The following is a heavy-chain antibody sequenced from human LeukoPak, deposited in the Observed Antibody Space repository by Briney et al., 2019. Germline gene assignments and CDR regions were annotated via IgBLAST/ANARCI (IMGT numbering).Heavy chain of an antibody. CDR1: GSNFNNYW. D-gene: IGHD2-2*02. Sequence: GESLKISCEASGSNFNNYWVGWVRQMPGKGLEWMGIIYPGDYDTRYSPSFQGHVTISVDKSISTACLQWRSLRASDTAMYFCAGHSFDTVDAFDVWGQGTIVTVSA. J-gene: IGHJ3*01. CDR3: AGHSFDTVDAFDV. CDR2: IYPGDYDT. V-gene: IGHV5-51*01.